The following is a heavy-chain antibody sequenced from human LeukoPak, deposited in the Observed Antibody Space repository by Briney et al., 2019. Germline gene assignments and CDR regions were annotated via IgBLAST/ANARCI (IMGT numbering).Heavy chain of an antibody. V-gene: IGHV3-30*02. J-gene: IGHJ4*02. Sequence: PGGSLRLSCAASGFTFSSYGMHWVRQAPGKGLEWVAFIRYDGSNKYYADSVKGRFTISRDNSKNTLYLQMNSLRAEDTAVYYCANMARIAVAGQFDYWGQGTLVTVSS. CDR2: IRYDGSNK. D-gene: IGHD6-19*01. CDR3: ANMARIAVAGQFDY. CDR1: GFTFSSYG.